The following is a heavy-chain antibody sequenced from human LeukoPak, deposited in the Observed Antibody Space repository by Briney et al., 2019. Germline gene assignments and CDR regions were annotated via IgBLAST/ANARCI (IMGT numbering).Heavy chain of an antibody. V-gene: IGHV4-34*01. J-gene: IGHJ4*02. CDR1: GGSFSGHY. CDR2: INHNGGI. CDR3: ASVELATTNFDH. D-gene: IGHD1-1*01. Sequence: SETLSLTCAVSGGSFSGHYWSWIRQPPGKGLEWIGEINHNGGINHNPSLKSRVTMSVDTSKNEISLKMTSVSAADTAVYYCASVELATTNFDHWGQGTLVTVSS.